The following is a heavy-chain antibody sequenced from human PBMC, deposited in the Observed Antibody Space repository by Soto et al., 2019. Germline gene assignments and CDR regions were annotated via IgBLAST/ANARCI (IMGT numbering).Heavy chain of an antibody. V-gene: IGHV4-34*01. Sequence: SETLSLTCAVYGGSFSGYYWSWIRQPPGKGLEWIGEINHSGSTNYNPSLKSRVTISVDTSRNQFPLKLSSVTAADTAVYYCARFRDPYYYDSSGYSRRVYYFDSWGQGTLVTVSS. J-gene: IGHJ4*02. CDR2: INHSGST. D-gene: IGHD3-22*01. CDR1: GGSFSGYY. CDR3: ARFRDPYYYDSSGYSRRVYYFDS.